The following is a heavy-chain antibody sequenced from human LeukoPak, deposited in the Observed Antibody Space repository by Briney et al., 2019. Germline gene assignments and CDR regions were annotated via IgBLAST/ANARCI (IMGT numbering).Heavy chain of an antibody. Sequence: GGSLRLSCAASGFTFSSYGMHWVRQAPGKGLEWVSSISSSSSYIYYADSVKGRFTISRDNAKNSLYLQMNSLRAEDTAVYYCARETGSQYCSGGSCYSFNYYFDYWGQGTLVTVSS. V-gene: IGHV3-21*01. CDR3: ARETGSQYCSGGSCYSFNYYFDY. CDR1: GFTFSSYG. CDR2: ISSSSSYI. D-gene: IGHD2-15*01. J-gene: IGHJ4*02.